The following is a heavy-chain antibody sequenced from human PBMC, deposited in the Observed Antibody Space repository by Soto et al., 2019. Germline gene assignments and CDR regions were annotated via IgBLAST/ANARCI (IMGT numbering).Heavy chain of an antibody. J-gene: IGHJ6*02. Sequence: QVRLVQSGAEVEKAGSSVKVSCKASGGTFSSYGISWVRQAPGQGLQWMGGIIPMFATPHYAPKFQGRVSTAADESASPAYMQLRSLTSEDTDVYYCPPGRHYYDKSRDRFYHHHGLDVRGQGTKVIIYS. V-gene: IGHV1-69*01. D-gene: IGHD3-22*01. CDR2: IIPMFATP. CDR3: PPGRHYYDKSRDRFYHHHGLDV. CDR1: GGTFSSYG.